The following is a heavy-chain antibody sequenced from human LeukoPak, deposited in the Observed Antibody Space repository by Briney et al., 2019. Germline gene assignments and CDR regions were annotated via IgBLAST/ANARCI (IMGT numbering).Heavy chain of an antibody. Sequence: GGSLRLSCAASGFTFDDYAMHWVRQAPGKGLEWVSGISWNSGSIGYADSVKGRFTISRDNAKNSLYLQMNSLRAEDTALYYCAKDNPPLSAMVSPAPFDHWGQGTLVTVPS. D-gene: IGHD5-18*01. CDR1: GFTFDDYA. CDR3: AKDNPPLSAMVSPAPFDH. V-gene: IGHV3-9*01. J-gene: IGHJ4*02. CDR2: ISWNSGSI.